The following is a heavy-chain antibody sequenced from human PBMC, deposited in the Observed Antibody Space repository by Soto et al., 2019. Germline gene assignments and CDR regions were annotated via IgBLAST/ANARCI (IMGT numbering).Heavy chain of an antibody. V-gene: IGHV3-23*01. CDR3: AKELLLWFGELFYFDY. J-gene: IGHJ4*02. CDR1: GFTFSSYA. D-gene: IGHD3-10*01. CDR2: ISGSGGST. Sequence: EVQLLESGGGLVQPGGSLRLSCAASGFTFSSYAMSWVRQAPGKGLEWVSAISGSGGSTYYADSVKGRFTISRDNAKNTLYLQMNSLRAEDTAVYYCAKELLLWFGELFYFDYWGQGTLVTVSS.